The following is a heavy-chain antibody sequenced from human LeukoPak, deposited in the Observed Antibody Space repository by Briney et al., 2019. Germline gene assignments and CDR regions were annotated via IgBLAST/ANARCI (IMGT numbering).Heavy chain of an antibody. CDR3: ASLGRVGATLYYYYMDV. Sequence: GASVKVSCKASGYTFTSYGISWVRQAPGQGLEWMGWISAYNGNTNYAQKLQGRVTMTADTSTSTAYMELRSLRSDDTAVYYCASLGRVGATLYYYYMDVWGKGTTVTVSS. CDR1: GYTFTSYG. CDR2: ISAYNGNT. V-gene: IGHV1-18*01. J-gene: IGHJ6*03. D-gene: IGHD1-26*01.